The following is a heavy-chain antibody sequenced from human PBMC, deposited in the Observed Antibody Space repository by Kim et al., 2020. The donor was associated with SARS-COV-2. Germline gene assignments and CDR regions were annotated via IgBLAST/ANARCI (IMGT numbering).Heavy chain of an antibody. D-gene: IGHD5-12*01. J-gene: IGHJ4*02. CDR3: ARSSLSIVATIYFDY. V-gene: IGHV2-70*01. Sequence: TALKTRLTISKDTSKNQVVLTMTNMDPVDTATYYCARSSLSIVATIYFDYWGQGTLVTVSS.